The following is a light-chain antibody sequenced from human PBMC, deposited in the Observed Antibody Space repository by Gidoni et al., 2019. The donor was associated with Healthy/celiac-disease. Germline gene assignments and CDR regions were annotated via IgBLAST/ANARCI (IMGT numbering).Light chain of an antibody. Sequence: QSALTQPASVSGSPRQSLTISCTGTSSDVGSYNLVSWYQQHPGKAPKLMIYEGSKRPSGVSNRFSGSKSGNTASLTISGLQAEDEADYYCCSYAGSSTPVVFGGGTKLTVL. J-gene: IGLJ2*01. CDR3: CSYAGSSTPVV. CDR1: SSDVGSYNL. V-gene: IGLV2-23*01. CDR2: EGS.